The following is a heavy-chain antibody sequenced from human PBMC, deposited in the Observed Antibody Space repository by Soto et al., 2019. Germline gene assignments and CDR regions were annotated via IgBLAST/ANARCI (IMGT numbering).Heavy chain of an antibody. CDR3: ARGARNYYYFDC. D-gene: IGHD1-7*01. Sequence: EVQLVESGGGLVQPGGSLRLSCVASGFTFSNYWIHWVRQAPGKGLVWVSRINGDGSSTNYADSVKGQFTISRDNAKITVYLQMNSLRVEDTAVYYCARGARNYYYFDCWGQGTLVTVSS. V-gene: IGHV3-74*01. CDR1: GFTFSNYW. CDR2: INGDGSST. J-gene: IGHJ4*02.